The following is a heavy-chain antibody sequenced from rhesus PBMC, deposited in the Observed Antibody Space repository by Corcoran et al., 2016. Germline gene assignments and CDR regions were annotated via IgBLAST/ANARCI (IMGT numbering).Heavy chain of an antibody. J-gene: IGHJ4*01. CDR2: IYGSNGST. Sequence: QVQLQESGPGLVKPSETLSLTCAVSGGSISGGYDWSWIRQPLGKGLEWIGYIYGSNGSTNYNPSLKDRGTIYKDTSKNQVSLKLSSVTAADTAVYYCARQRGYSNYFVDYWGQGVLVTVSS. V-gene: IGHV4-76*01. D-gene: IGHD4-23*01. CDR1: GGSISGGYD. CDR3: ARQRGYSNYFVDY.